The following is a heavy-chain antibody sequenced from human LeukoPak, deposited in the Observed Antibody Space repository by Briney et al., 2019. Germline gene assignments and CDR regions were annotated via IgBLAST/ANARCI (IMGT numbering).Heavy chain of an antibody. CDR2: INPGGSEK. Sequence: GGSLRLSCAASGFTFSTSWMNWVRQAPGKGLEWVASINPGGSEKYSVDSVKGRFTISRDNAKNSLFLQMNSLRAEDTAVYYCAKIPQVATTSVPNFDYWGQGTLVTVST. D-gene: IGHD4-11*01. CDR1: GFTFSTSW. V-gene: IGHV3-7*01. CDR3: AKIPQVATTSVPNFDY. J-gene: IGHJ4*02.